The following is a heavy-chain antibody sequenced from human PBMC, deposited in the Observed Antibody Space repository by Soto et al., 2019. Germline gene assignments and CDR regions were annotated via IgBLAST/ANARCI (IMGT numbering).Heavy chain of an antibody. CDR3: ARVEAAALVVPYGIDV. J-gene: IGHJ6*02. Sequence: PGGSLRLSCAASGFTFSSYWMHWVRQAPGKGLVWVSRINSDGSSTSYADSVKGRFTISRDNAKNTLYLQMNSLRAEDTAVYYCARVEAAALVVPYGIDVWGQGTTVTVSS. V-gene: IGHV3-74*01. CDR1: GFTFSSYW. D-gene: IGHD6-13*01. CDR2: INSDGSST.